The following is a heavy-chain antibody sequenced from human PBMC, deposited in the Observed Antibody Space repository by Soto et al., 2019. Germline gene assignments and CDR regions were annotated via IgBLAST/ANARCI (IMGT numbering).Heavy chain of an antibody. Sequence: GGSLRLSCAGSGFTFSSYAMTWVRQSPGKGLEWVSTLSDSGGHTYYADSVKGRFSISRDNPKNTLYLQMNSLRAEDTAVYYCAKDSPSVSVSAARVYGMDVWGQGTTVTVS. CDR3: AKDSPSVSVSAARVYGMDV. CDR1: GFTFSSYA. V-gene: IGHV3-23*01. J-gene: IGHJ6*02. D-gene: IGHD2-2*01. CDR2: LSDSGGHT.